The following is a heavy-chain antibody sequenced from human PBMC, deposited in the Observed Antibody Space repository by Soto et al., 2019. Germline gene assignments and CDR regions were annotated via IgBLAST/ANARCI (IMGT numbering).Heavy chain of an antibody. CDR2: ISHSRST. J-gene: IGHJ4*02. CDR1: GGSFSGYY. D-gene: IGHD2-21*02. Sequence: QVQVKQWGAGVLKPSETLSLTCGVYGGSFSGYYWTWLRQPPGKGLEWIGEISHSRSTDYNPSLWGRVTISIDASKNQLSLNLNSVTAADTAVYYCARGPMSDWPLGSHWGQGILVTVSS. CDR3: ARGPMSDWPLGSH. V-gene: IGHV4-34*01.